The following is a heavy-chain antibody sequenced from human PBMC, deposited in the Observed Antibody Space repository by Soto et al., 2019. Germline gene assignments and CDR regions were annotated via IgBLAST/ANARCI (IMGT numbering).Heavy chain of an antibody. CDR2: IYYSGST. V-gene: IGHV4-39*01. CDR3: ARHYDIVATIPYYYYYGMDV. CDR1: GGSISSSSYY. J-gene: IGHJ6*02. D-gene: IGHD5-12*01. Sequence: SETLSLTCTVSGGSISSSSYYWGWIRQPPGKGLEWIGSIYYSGSTYYNPSLKSRVTISVDTSKNQFSLKLSSVTAADTAVYYCARHYDIVATIPYYYYYGMDVWGQGTTVTVSS.